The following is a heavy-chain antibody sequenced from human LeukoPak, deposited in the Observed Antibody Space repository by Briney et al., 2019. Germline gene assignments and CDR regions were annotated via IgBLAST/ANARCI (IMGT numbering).Heavy chain of an antibody. J-gene: IGHJ3*02. CDR1: GITFSSYA. CDR3: ARSSHYDILTVYSEEDAFDI. Sequence: PGGSLRLSCVASGITFSSYAMSWVRQAPGKGLEWVSVIYSGGSTDYADSVKGRFTISRDNSKNTLYLQMNSLRVEDTAVYYCARSSHYDILTVYSEEDAFDIWGQGTMVTVSS. D-gene: IGHD3-9*01. CDR2: IYSGGST. V-gene: IGHV3-53*01.